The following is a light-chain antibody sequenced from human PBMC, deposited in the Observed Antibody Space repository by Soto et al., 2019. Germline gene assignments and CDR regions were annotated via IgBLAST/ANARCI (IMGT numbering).Light chain of an antibody. J-gene: IGKJ4*01. CDR3: QQYNNWPRAT. CDR2: RTS. Sequence: DIQMTQSPSTVSAYVGDSVTITCRASQSVISNLAWYQQKPGQAPRLLMFRTSSRATGFPARFSGSGSGTEFNLTMSSLQSEDFGVYYCQQYNNWPRATFGGGTKVDI. V-gene: IGKV3-15*01. CDR1: QSVISN.